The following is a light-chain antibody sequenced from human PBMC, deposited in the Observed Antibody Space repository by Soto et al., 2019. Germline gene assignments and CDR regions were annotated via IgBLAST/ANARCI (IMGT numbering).Light chain of an antibody. V-gene: IGKV3-15*01. CDR3: QQYNNWPWT. Sequence: EIVMTQSPATLSVSPGERATLSCRASQSVSSNLARYQQKPGQAPRLLIYGASTRATGIPARCSGSGSGTEFTLTISSLQSEDFAVYYYQQYNNWPWTFGQGTKVDI. CDR1: QSVSSN. J-gene: IGKJ1*01. CDR2: GAS.